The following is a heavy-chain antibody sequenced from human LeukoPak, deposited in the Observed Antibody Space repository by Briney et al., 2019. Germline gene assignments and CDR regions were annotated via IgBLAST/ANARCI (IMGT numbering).Heavy chain of an antibody. Sequence: PGGSLRLSCAASGFTFSDYYMSWLRQAPGKGLEWVSYISSSGSTIYYADSVKGRFTISRDNAKNSLYLHMNSLTTEDMAIYYCAKATIAARRDPFYFDSWGQGTLVTVFS. V-gene: IGHV3-11*01. J-gene: IGHJ4*02. CDR1: GFTFSDYY. CDR3: AKATIAARRDPFYFDS. D-gene: IGHD6-6*01. CDR2: ISSSGSTI.